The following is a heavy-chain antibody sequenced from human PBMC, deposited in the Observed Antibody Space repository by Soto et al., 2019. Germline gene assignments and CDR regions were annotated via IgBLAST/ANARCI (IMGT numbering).Heavy chain of an antibody. J-gene: IGHJ4*02. Sequence: QVQLQQLGAGLLKPSETLSLTCAVYGGSFSGYYWSWTRQPPGKGLEWIGAINQSGSTNYNPSLKSRVTISVDTSKNQCSLKLSSVTAADTAVYYCARLYYYILTGYYVLDYWGQGTLVTVSS. CDR2: INQSGST. CDR1: GGSFSGYY. CDR3: ARLYYYILTGYYVLDY. D-gene: IGHD3-9*01. V-gene: IGHV4-34*01.